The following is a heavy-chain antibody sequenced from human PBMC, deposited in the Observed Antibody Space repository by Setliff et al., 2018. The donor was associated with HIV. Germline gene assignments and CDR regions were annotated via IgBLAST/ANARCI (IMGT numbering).Heavy chain of an antibody. V-gene: IGHV3-30*02. CDR1: GVTFSTYG. CDR2: MRHDGGNK. CDR3: AKDIMASGFFEY. J-gene: IGHJ4*02. D-gene: IGHD5-12*01. Sequence: PGGSLRLSCVASGVTFSTYGMHWVRQAPGKGLEWVAFMRHDGGNKYYADSMKGRFMISRDNIKNTLYLQMNSLRSEDTAVYYCAKDIMASGFFEYWGQGTLVTVS.